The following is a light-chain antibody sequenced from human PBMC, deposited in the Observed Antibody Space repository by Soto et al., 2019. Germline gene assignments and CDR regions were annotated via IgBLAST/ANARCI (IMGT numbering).Light chain of an antibody. CDR1: QAINTY. Sequence: DIQLTQSPSVLSASVGDRVTITCRASQAINTYLAWYQHKPGKAPNLLIYAVSTLESGVPSRFGGSGSGTEFTLTVTSLQPEDFATYYCQHIDTFRLTFGGGTKVELK. CDR3: QHIDTFRLT. J-gene: IGKJ4*01. CDR2: AVS. V-gene: IGKV1-9*01.